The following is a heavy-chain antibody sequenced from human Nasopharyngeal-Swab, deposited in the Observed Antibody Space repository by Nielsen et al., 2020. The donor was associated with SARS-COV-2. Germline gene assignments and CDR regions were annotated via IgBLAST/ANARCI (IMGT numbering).Heavy chain of an antibody. CDR3: ARFYGPYSSGWLDY. Sequence: SGTLSLTCTVSGASVIGGNYYWSWIRQRPGKGPEWIAYIYYSGHMYFNPSLKSRVTISIDTSKNQFSLKLSSVSAADTAVYFCARFYGPYSSGWLDYWGRGTLVTVTS. D-gene: IGHD6-19*01. V-gene: IGHV4-31*02. CDR1: GASVIGGNYY. CDR2: IYYSGHM. J-gene: IGHJ2*01.